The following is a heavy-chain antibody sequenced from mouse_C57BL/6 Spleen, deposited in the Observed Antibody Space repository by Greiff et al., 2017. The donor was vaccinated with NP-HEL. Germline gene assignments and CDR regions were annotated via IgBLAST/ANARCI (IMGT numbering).Heavy chain of an antibody. CDR1: GFTFSDYG. Sequence: EVKLVESGGGLVQPGGSLKLSCAASGFTFSDYGMAWVRQAPRKGPEWVAFISNLAYSIYYADTVTGRFTISRENAKNTLYLEMSGLWSEDTAMYYCARQSYYGSSYDWYFDVWGTGTTVTVSS. D-gene: IGHD1-1*01. CDR2: ISNLAYSI. CDR3: ARQSYYGSSYDWYFDV. V-gene: IGHV5-15*01. J-gene: IGHJ1*03.